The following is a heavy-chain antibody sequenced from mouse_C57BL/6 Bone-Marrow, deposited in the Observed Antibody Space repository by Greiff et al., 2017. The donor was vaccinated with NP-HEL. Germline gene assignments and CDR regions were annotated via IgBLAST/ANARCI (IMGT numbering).Heavy chain of an antibody. J-gene: IGHJ2*01. CDR2: IWSGGST. D-gene: IGHD4-1*01. CDR3: ARNGDWAYYFDD. CDR1: GFSLTSYG. Sequence: VQRVESGPGLVQPSQSLSITCTVSGFSLTSYGVHWVRQSPGKGLEWLGVIWSGGSTDYNAAFISRLSISKDNSKSQVFFKMNSLQADDTAIYYCARNGDWAYYFDDWGQGTTLTVSS. V-gene: IGHV2-2*01.